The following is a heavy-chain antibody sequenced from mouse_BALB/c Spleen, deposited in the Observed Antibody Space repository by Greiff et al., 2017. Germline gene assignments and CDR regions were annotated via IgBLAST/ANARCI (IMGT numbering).Heavy chain of an antibody. CDR3: ARRGSTMITYYAMDY. Sequence: VKLMESGAELAKPGASVKMSCKASGYTFTSYWMHWVKQRPGQGLEWIGYINPSTGYTEYNQKFKDKATLTADKSSSTAYMQLSSLTSEDSAVYYCARRGSTMITYYAMDYWGQGTSVTVSS. CDR1: GYTFTSYW. J-gene: IGHJ4*01. D-gene: IGHD2-4*01. V-gene: IGHV1-7*01. CDR2: INPSTGYT.